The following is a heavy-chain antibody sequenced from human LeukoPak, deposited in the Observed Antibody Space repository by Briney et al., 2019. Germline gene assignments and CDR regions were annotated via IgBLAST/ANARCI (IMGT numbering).Heavy chain of an antibody. Sequence: SETLSLTCSVSGGSISSGHYYWAWIRQPPGKGLQWIGSIYYSGTTYNNPSLKSRVTISVDTSKNQFSLKLSCVTAADTAVYYCARGGSGWNYYYYYMDVWGKGTTVTISS. CDR3: ARGGSGWNYYYYYMDV. J-gene: IGHJ6*03. V-gene: IGHV4-39*01. CDR2: IYYSGTT. CDR1: GGSISSGHYY. D-gene: IGHD6-19*01.